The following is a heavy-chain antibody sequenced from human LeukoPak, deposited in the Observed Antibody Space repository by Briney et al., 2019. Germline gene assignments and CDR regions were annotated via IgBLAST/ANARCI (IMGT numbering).Heavy chain of an antibody. CDR2: IYTSGST. D-gene: IGHD1-1*01. V-gene: IGHV4-4*07. CDR1: GGSISSYY. CDR3: ARDLTLSTGTDVSLQLFDY. Sequence: SETLSLTCTVSGGSISSYYWSWIRQPAGKGLEWIGRIYTSGSTNYNPSLKSRATMSVDTSKNQFSLNLSSVTAADTAVYYCARDLTLSTGTDVSLQLFDYWGQGTLVTVSS. J-gene: IGHJ4*02.